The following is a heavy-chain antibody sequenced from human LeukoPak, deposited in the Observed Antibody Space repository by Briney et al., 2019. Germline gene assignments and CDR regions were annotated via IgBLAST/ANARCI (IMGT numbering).Heavy chain of an antibody. CDR1: GFTFSNFW. V-gene: IGHV3-74*01. CDR2: INGDGTTS. J-gene: IGHJ4*02. CDR3: ARNLGFYTFDS. Sequence: GGSLRLSYSVSGFTFSNFWMDRVRQAPGKGLVWVSTINGDGTTSGGADSVKGRFTISRDNAKNTLYLQMNSLRAEDTAMYYCARNLGFYTFDSWGQGALVTVSS. D-gene: IGHD2-15*01.